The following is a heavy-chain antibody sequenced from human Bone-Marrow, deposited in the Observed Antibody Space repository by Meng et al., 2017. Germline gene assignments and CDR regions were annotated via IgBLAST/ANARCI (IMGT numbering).Heavy chain of an antibody. V-gene: IGHV3-49*04. J-gene: IGHJ5*02. Sequence: GGSLRLSCTASGFTFGDYAMSWVRQAPGKGPAWVGFIRSKACGGTTEYAASVKGRFTISRDDSKSIAYLQMNSLKTEDTAVYYSTSPRGPQYYDFWSGYFLGWFDPWGQGTLVTVSS. CDR3: TSPRGPQYYDFWSGYFLGWFDP. D-gene: IGHD3-3*01. CDR2: IRSKACGGTT. CDR1: GFTFGDYA.